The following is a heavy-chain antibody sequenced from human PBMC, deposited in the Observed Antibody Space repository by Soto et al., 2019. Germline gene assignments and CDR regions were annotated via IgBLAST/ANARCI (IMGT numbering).Heavy chain of an antibody. V-gene: IGHV1-18*01. CDR3: ARDQTKWLTDAFDI. CDR2: ISPYNGNT. CDR1: GYTFISYG. D-gene: IGHD5-12*01. Sequence: HVQLVQSGAEVKKPGASLKVSCKASGYTFISYGVSWVRQAPGQGLEWLGWISPYNGNTNYTQKFQGRITMTTDTSTSTVYMDLRSPRTDDTAVYYCARDQTKWLTDAFDIWGQGTMVVVSS. J-gene: IGHJ3*02.